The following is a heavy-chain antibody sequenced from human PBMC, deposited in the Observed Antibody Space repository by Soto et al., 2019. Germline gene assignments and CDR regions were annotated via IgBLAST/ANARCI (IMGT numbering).Heavy chain of an antibody. D-gene: IGHD3-10*01. J-gene: IGHJ4*02. V-gene: IGHV4-39*01. Sequence: QLQLQESGPGLVKPSETLSLTCTVSGGSISISSYYWGWIRQPPWKGLEWIGSIYYSVSTYYTPYINSRVTIDVETSKNQFSLKLSSVPAADTAVYYCARGFEYDGSGRFDYWGQGTLVIVSS. CDR2: IYYSVST. CDR1: GGSISISSYY. CDR3: ARGFEYDGSGRFDY.